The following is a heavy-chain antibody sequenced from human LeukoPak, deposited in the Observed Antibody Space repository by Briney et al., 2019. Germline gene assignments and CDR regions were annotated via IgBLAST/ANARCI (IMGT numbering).Heavy chain of an antibody. J-gene: IGHJ3*02. D-gene: IGHD4-17*01. Sequence: PSETLSLTCAVYGGSFSGYYWTWIRQPPGKGLEWIGEINHSGSTNYNPSLKSRVTISVDTSKNQFSLKLSSVTAADTAVYYCARATRGPQRSYGDYVRVPCHAFDIWGQGTMVTVSS. CDR3: ARATRGPQRSYGDYVRVPCHAFDI. CDR1: GGSFSGYY. V-gene: IGHV4-34*01. CDR2: INHSGST.